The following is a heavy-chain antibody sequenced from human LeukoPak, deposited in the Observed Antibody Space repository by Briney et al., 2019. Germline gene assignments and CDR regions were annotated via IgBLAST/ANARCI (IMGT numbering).Heavy chain of an antibody. CDR3: ARCEREGNGLSYYFDY. J-gene: IGHJ4*02. Sequence: SETLSLTCTVSSGSISNYYWSWIRQPSGKGLEWIGYIYHSGSTYYNPSLKSRVTISVDRSKNQFSLKLSSVTAADTAVYYCARCEREGNGLSYYFDYWGQGTLVTVSS. V-gene: IGHV4-59*12. CDR2: IYHSGST. CDR1: SGSISNYY. D-gene: IGHD1-1*01.